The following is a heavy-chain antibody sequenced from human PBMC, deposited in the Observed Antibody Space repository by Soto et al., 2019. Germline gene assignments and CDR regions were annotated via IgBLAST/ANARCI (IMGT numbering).Heavy chain of an antibody. CDR2: IFYSGSF. CDR3: ASAPETHSILGVALPYFFDY. J-gene: IGHJ4*02. Sequence: QVQLQESGPGLVKPSQTLSLTCTVSGGSTISGTSYWSWIRQRPGKGREWIGYIFYSGSFYYTPSLRGRVMILADTSKNQFTLRLSSVTAADTAVYYCASAPETHSILGVALPYFFDYWGQGALVTVSS. CDR1: GGSTISGTSY. D-gene: IGHD3-3*01. V-gene: IGHV4-31*03.